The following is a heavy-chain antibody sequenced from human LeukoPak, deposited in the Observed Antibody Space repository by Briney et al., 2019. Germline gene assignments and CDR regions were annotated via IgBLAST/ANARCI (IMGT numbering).Heavy chain of an antibody. D-gene: IGHD3-10*01. V-gene: IGHV3-23*01. CDR1: GFTFSNYA. Sequence: GGSLRLSCAASGFTFSNYAMSWVRQAPGKGLEWVSGISGSDGSTYYADSVKGRFTISRDNSKNTLYLQMNSLRAEDTAVYYCAKTADYYGSGRSYMDVWGKGTTVSISS. CDR3: AKTADYYGSGRSYMDV. J-gene: IGHJ6*03. CDR2: ISGSDGST.